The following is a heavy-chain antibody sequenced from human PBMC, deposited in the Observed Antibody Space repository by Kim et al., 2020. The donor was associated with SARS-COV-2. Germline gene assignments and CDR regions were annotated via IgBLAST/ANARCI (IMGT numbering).Heavy chain of an antibody. CDR2: ISYDGSNK. D-gene: IGHD3-10*01. J-gene: IGHJ4*02. Sequence: GSLRLSCAASGFTFSSYAMHWVRQAPGKGLEWVAVISYDGSNKYYADSVKGRFTISRDNSKNTLYLQMNSLRAEDTAVYYCARDHYYGSGSYSTPGNWGQGTLVTVSS. CDR3: ARDHYYGSGSYSTPGN. CDR1: GFTFSSYA. V-gene: IGHV3-30-3*01.